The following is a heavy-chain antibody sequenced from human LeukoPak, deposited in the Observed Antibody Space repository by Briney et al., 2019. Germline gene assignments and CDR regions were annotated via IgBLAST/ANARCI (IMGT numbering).Heavy chain of an antibody. CDR1: GGTFSSYA. D-gene: IGHD2-2*01. CDR3: ARLGYCSSTSCYEDAFDI. V-gene: IGHV1-69*05. Sequence: GASVKVSCKASGGTFSSYAISWVRQAPGHGLEWVGGIIPIFGTANYAQKFQGRVTITTDESTSTAYMELSSLRSEDTAVYYCARLGYCSSTSCYEDAFDIWGQGTMVTVSS. J-gene: IGHJ3*02. CDR2: IIPIFGTA.